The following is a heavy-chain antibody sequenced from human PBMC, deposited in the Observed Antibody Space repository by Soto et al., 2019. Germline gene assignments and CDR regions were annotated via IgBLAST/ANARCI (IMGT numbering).Heavy chain of an antibody. Sequence: QVQLVQSGAEVKKPGASVKVSCKASGYTFTSYDINWVRQATGQGLEWMGWMNPNSGNTGYAQKFQGRVTMTRNTSISTAYMELSSLRSEDTAVYYCARGYERRYYYGSGSPPTDWFDPWGQGTLVTVSS. CDR1: GYTFTSYD. V-gene: IGHV1-8*01. CDR3: ARGYERRYYYGSGSPPTDWFDP. J-gene: IGHJ5*02. D-gene: IGHD3-10*01. CDR2: MNPNSGNT.